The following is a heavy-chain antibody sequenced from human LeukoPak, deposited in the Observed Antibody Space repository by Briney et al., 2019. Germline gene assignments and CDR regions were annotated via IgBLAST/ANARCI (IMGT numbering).Heavy chain of an antibody. CDR3: ARAHHTYDFWSGYYTPQVYGMDV. CDR2: IYTSGST. V-gene: IGHV4-4*07. Sequence: RASETLSLTCTVSGGFISSYYWSWIRQPAGKGLEWIGRIYTSGSTNYNPSLKSRVTMSVDTSKNQFSLKLSSVTAADTAVYYCARAHHTYDFWSGYYTPQVYGMDVWGQGTTVTVSS. D-gene: IGHD3-3*01. J-gene: IGHJ6*02. CDR1: GGFISSYY.